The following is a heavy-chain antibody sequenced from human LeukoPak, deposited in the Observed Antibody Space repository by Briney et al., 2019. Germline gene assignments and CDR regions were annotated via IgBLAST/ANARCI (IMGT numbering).Heavy chain of an antibody. D-gene: IGHD2-2*01. Sequence: GGSLRLSCAASGFTFSDYYMSWIRQAPGKGLEWVSYISSSGSTIYYADSVKGRFTISRDNAKNSLYLQMNSLRAEDTAVYYCARRNCSSTSCPFDPWGQGTLVTVSS. CDR1: GFTFSDYY. J-gene: IGHJ5*01. CDR3: ARRNCSSTSCPFDP. CDR2: ISSSGSTI. V-gene: IGHV3-11*04.